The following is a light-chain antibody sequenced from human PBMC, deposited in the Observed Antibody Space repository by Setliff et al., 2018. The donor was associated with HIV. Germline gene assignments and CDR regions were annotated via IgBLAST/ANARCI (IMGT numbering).Light chain of an antibody. Sequence: SVLTQPASVSGSPGQSITISCTGTSSDVGGYNYVSWYQQHPGKAPTLMIFDVSNRPSGVSNRFSGSKSGNTASLTISGLQTEDESDYYCCSYTSSTTLVFGTGTKVTVL. CDR3: CSYTSSTTLV. CDR1: SSDVGGYNY. V-gene: IGLV2-14*03. CDR2: DVS. J-gene: IGLJ1*01.